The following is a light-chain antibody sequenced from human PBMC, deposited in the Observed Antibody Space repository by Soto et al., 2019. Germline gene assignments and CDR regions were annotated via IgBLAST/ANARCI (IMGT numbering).Light chain of an antibody. CDR2: GAS. V-gene: IGKV3-20*01. J-gene: IGKJ1*01. CDR3: QQYGSSPPET. CDR1: QSVTSNF. Sequence: IVLTLSPGTLSLSPGERATLSCRAGQSVTSNFLAWYQQRPGQAPRLLIYGASTRATGIPDRISGSGSGTDFTLTISRLEPEDFAVYYCQQYGSSPPETFGQGTKVDIK.